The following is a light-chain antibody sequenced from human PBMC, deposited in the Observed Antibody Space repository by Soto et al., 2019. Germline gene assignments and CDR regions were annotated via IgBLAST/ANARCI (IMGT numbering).Light chain of an antibody. V-gene: IGLV1-47*03. Sequence: QSVLTQSPSASATPGQRVTISCSGSASTIRRNYVYWYQQLPGTAPKLLIYRNSQRPSGVPDRLSGSKSGTSASLVISGLWSEDEADYYCAAWDDNLSGLYVFGAGTKVTVL. CDR3: AAWDDNLSGLYV. CDR1: ASTIRRNY. J-gene: IGLJ1*01. CDR2: RNS.